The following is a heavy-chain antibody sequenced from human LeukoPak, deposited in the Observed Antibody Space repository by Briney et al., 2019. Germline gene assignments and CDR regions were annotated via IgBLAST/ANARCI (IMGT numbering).Heavy chain of an antibody. Sequence: GGSLRLSCAVSGFTVTKTYMSWVRQAPGRGLEWVSIIYKSGSTYYADSVKGRFTISRDSANNTLFLQMNSLRADDTAVYYCARESGGTAWYQEDWGQGTLVTVSS. D-gene: IGHD6-13*01. J-gene: IGHJ4*02. V-gene: IGHV3-53*01. CDR1: GFTVTKTY. CDR2: IYKSGST. CDR3: ARESGGTAWYQED.